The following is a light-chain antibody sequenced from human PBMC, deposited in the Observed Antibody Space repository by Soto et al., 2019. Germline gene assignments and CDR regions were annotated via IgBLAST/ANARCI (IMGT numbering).Light chain of an antibody. V-gene: IGKV1-5*03. CDR3: QKYNSAPRT. Sequence: DIQMTQSPSTLSASVGDRVTITCRASQSIINWLAWYQQKPGKAPRFLIHQASVLETGVPSRFSGSGSGTDFTLTISSLQPEDVATYYCQKYNSAPRTFGQGTRLEIK. J-gene: IGKJ5*01. CDR2: QAS. CDR1: QSIINW.